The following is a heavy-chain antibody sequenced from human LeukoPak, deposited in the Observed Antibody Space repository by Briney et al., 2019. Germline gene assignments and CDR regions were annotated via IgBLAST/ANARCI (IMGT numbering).Heavy chain of an antibody. CDR2: IKKGGSEK. V-gene: IGHV3-7*01. Sequence: PGGSLRLSCAASGFTFSSYRMSWVRQAPGKGLEWVANIKKGGSEKYYVDSVKGRFTISRHNAKNSLYLQMNSLSAEDTAGYYCARDRGYEILTGYFFDYWGQGALVTVSS. J-gene: IGHJ4*02. CDR1: GFTFSSYR. D-gene: IGHD3-9*01. CDR3: ARDRGYEILTGYFFDY.